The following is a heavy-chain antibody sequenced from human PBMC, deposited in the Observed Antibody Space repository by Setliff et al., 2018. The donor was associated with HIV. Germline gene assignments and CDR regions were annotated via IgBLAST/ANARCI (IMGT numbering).Heavy chain of an antibody. J-gene: IGHJ4*02. V-gene: IGHV3-23*01. Sequence: GGSLRLSCAASGFIFNNYAMSWVRQAPGKGLEWVSVISGSGGSTYVADSVKGRFTISRDNSENTLYLQMNSLRADDTAVYYCAKKGPKGQWLVDLYFDSWGQGTLVTVSS. CDR2: ISGSGGST. D-gene: IGHD6-19*01. CDR1: GFIFNNYA. CDR3: AKKGPKGQWLVDLYFDS.